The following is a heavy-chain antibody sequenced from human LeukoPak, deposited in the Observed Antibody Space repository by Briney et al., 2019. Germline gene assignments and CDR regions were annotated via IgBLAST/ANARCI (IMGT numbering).Heavy chain of an antibody. D-gene: IGHD6-19*01. CDR3: ACSSSGWFWNY. CDR2: LYTSGST. J-gene: IGHJ4*02. V-gene: IGHV4-4*07. Sequence: SETLSLTCTVSDGAISSYYWSWIRQPAGKGLEWIGRLYTSGSTNYNPSLKSRVTMSVDTSKNQFSLKLSSVTAADTAVYYCACSSSGWFWNYWGQGTLVTVSS. CDR1: DGAISSYY.